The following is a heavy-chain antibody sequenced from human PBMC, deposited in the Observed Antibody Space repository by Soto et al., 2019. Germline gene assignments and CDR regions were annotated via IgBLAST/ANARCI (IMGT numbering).Heavy chain of an antibody. CDR2: ISGSGGST. V-gene: IGHV3-23*01. CDR3: AKAFSDRSLGWFDP. Sequence: PGGSLRLSCAASGFTFSSYAMSWVRQAPGKGLEWVSAISGSGGSTYYSDSVKGRFTISRDNSKNTLYLQMNSLRAEDTAVYYCAKAFSDRSLGWFDPWGQGTLVTVSS. J-gene: IGHJ5*02. CDR1: GFTFSSYA.